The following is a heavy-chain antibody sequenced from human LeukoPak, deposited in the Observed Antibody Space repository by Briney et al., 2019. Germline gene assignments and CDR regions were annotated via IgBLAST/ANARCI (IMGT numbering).Heavy chain of an antibody. CDR1: GYTFTNYY. D-gene: IGHD2-21*02. CDR3: ARGGSLFVVVTANYGEDAFDI. Sequence: ASVKVSCKVSGYTFTNYYINWVRQATGQGLEWMGWMNPAGDDAGYAQRFQGRMTLTRDTSVSTVYMELSSLRSDDTAVYYCARGGSLFVVVTANYGEDAFDIWGQGTMVTVSS. CDR2: MNPAGDDA. V-gene: IGHV1-8*01. J-gene: IGHJ3*02.